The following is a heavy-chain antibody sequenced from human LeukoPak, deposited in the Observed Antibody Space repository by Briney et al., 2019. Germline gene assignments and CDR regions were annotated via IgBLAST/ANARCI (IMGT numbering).Heavy chain of an antibody. CDR3: VRWVQPRGFDS. V-gene: IGHV4-61*09. Sequence: PSLTLSLTCAVSGGSISSNIYSWSWIRQPPGKGLEWIGNIYYSGSTNYNPSLKSRLSMSVDTSQNQFSLRVRSVTAADTAIYYCVRWVQPRGFDSWGQGTLVTVSS. D-gene: IGHD1-1*01. CDR2: IYYSGST. CDR1: GGSISSNIYS. J-gene: IGHJ5*01.